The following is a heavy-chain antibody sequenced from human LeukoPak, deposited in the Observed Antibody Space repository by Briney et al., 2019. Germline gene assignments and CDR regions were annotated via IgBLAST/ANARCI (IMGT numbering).Heavy chain of an antibody. Sequence: PSETLSLTCAVYGGSFSGYYWSWIRQPPGKGLEWIGEINHSGSTNYNPSLKGRVTISVDTSKNQFSLKLSSVTAADTAVYYCAREGRGSGSYYPDYWGQGTLVTVSS. CDR3: AREGRGSGSYYPDY. CDR1: GGSFSGYY. D-gene: IGHD3-10*01. V-gene: IGHV4-34*01. J-gene: IGHJ4*02. CDR2: INHSGST.